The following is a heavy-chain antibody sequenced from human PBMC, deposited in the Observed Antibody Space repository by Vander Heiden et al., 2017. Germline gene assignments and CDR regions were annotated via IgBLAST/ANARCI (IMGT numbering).Heavy chain of an antibody. V-gene: IGHV2-5*01. J-gene: IGHJ4*02. CDR1: GFSLSTRGVG. D-gene: IGHD3-3*01. Sequence: QITLKESGPTLVKPTQTLTLTCTFSGFSLSTRGVGVGWIRQPPGKALEWLALIYWNDDKRYSPSLKSRLTITKDTSKNQVVLTMTNMDPVDTATYYCAHRRGWLPEVWSGYLYYFDYWGQGTLVTVSS. CDR2: IYWNDDK. CDR3: AHRRGWLPEVWSGYLYYFDY.